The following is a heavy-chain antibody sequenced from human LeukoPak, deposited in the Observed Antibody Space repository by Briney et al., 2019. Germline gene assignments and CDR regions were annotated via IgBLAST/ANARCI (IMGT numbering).Heavy chain of an antibody. Sequence: SVKVSCKASGGTFSSYTISWVRQAPGQGLEWMGGIIPIFGTANFAQKFQGRVTITADESTSTAYMELSSLRSEDTAVYYCATGPRGPGYDFDYWGQGTLVTVSS. J-gene: IGHJ4*02. V-gene: IGHV1-69*13. D-gene: IGHD5-12*01. CDR1: GGTFSSYT. CDR3: ATGPRGPGYDFDY. CDR2: IIPIFGTA.